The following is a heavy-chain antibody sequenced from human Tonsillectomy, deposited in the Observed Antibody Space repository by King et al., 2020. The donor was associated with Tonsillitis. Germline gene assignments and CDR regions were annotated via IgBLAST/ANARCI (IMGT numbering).Heavy chain of an antibody. J-gene: IGHJ4*02. V-gene: IGHV3-23*04. Sequence: VQLVESGGGLVQPGGSLRLSCAASGFTFSSNIMGWVRQAPGKGLEWVSAIIGRGGGTYYADSVKGRFTISRDNSKNTVFLQMNSLRVEDTAVYYCAKYGDNSGKYFEYWGQGTLVTVSS. CDR3: AKYGDNSGKYFEY. D-gene: IGHD4-17*01. CDR2: IIGRGGGT. CDR1: GFTFSSNI.